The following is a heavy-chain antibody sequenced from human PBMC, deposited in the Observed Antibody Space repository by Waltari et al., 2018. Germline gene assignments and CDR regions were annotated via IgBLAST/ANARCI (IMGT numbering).Heavy chain of an antibody. V-gene: IGHV4-38-2*01. CDR3: ARVRSENRYSSGWAIFDY. CDR2: IYHSGST. D-gene: IGHD6-19*01. Sequence: QVQLQESGPGLVKPSETLSLTCAVSGYSISSGYYWGWIRQPPGKGLEWIGSIYHSGSTYDNPSLKSRVTISVDTSKNQFSLKLSSVTAADTAVYYCARVRSENRYSSGWAIFDYWGQGTLVTVSS. CDR1: GYSISSGYY. J-gene: IGHJ4*02.